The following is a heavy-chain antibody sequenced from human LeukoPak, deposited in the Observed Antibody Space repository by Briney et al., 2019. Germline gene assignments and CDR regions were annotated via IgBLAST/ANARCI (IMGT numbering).Heavy chain of an antibody. CDR2: MSHDGRIS. D-gene: IGHD2-21*02. J-gene: IGHJ1*01. V-gene: IGHV3-74*01. Sequence: GGSLRVSCAASGFTFGNFWMHWVRQPPGKGLMWVARMSHDGRISDYADSVKGRFTISRDNAKNSLYLQMYSLRAEDTAVYYCARGDCGGDCYLPEYFQHWGQGTLVTVSS. CDR3: ARGDCGGDCYLPEYFQH. CDR1: GFTFGNFW.